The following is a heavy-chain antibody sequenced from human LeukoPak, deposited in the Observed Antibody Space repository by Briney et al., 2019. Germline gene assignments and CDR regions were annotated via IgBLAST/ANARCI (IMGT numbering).Heavy chain of an antibody. CDR3: ARDYDYGDGLFDY. V-gene: IGHV3-21*01. CDR1: GFTFSSYS. CDR2: ISSSSSYI. Sequence: PGGSLRLSCAASGFTFSSYSMNWVRQAPGKGLEWVSSISSSSSYIYYADSVKGRFTISRDNAKNSLYLQMNSLRAEDTAVSYCARDYDYGDGLFDYWGQGTLVTVSS. J-gene: IGHJ4*02. D-gene: IGHD4-17*01.